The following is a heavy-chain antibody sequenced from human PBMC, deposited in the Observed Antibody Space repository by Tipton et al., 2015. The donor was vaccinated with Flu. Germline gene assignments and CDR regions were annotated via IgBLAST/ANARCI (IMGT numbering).Heavy chain of an antibody. J-gene: IGHJ4*02. D-gene: IGHD2-2*01. V-gene: IGHV4-34*01. CDR2: INHSGSP. CDR1: GGSFSGHY. CDR3: ARGSEYANAYLDF. Sequence: TLSLTCAVYGGSFSGHYWSWIRRPPGKGLEWIGEINHSGSPNYNPSLKSRVTISVDTSKNQFSLKVTSLTAADTAVYYCARGSEYANAYLDFWGQGTLVTVPS.